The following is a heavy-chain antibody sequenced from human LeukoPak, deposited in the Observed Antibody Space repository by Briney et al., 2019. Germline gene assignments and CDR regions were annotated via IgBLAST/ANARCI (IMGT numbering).Heavy chain of an antibody. CDR2: INQDGSEK. CDR3: ARDKEYCSGGSCYFGYSFDF. J-gene: IGHJ4*02. D-gene: IGHD2-15*01. Sequence: GGSLRLSCAASGFTFSNYWMSWVRQAPGKGLEWVANINQDGSEKYSVDSVTGRFTISRDNPKNSLYLQMNNLRGEDTAIYYCARDKEYCSGGSCYFGYSFDFWGQGTLVSVSS. V-gene: IGHV3-7*01. CDR1: GFTFSNYW.